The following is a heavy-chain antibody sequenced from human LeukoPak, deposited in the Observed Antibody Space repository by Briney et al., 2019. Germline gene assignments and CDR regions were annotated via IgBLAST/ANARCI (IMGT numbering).Heavy chain of an antibody. V-gene: IGHV1-2*02. CDR2: IHPNSGGT. Sequence: ASVESSYKPSGYTFTGYYMHWVRQAPEQGLKWMGWIHPNSGGTNYAQKFQGRVTMTRDASISTAYMELSRLRSDDTAVYYCARLTRLGDGDYVEYFQHWGQGTLVTVSS. D-gene: IGHD4-17*01. CDR3: ARLTRLGDGDYVEYFQH. J-gene: IGHJ1*01. CDR1: GYTFTGYY.